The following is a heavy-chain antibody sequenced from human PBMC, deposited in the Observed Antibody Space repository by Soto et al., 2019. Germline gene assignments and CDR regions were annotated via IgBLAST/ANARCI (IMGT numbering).Heavy chain of an antibody. Sequence: GGSLRLSCAASGFTFSTYSMNWVRQAPGKGLEWVSYISSSSSTIYFADSVRGRFTISRDNAKNSLYLQMNSLRAEDTAVYYCARGACSGGSCYYWNQYFDDWGQGT. D-gene: IGHD2-15*01. CDR2: ISSSSSTI. J-gene: IGHJ4*02. V-gene: IGHV3-48*01. CDR1: GFTFSTYS. CDR3: ARGACSGGSCYYWNQYFDD.